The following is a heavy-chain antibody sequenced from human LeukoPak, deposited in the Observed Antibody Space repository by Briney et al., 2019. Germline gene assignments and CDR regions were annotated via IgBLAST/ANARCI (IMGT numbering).Heavy chain of an antibody. D-gene: IGHD6-13*01. V-gene: IGHV3-49*03. Sequence: GGSLGLSCTASGFTFGDYAMSWFRQAPGKGLEWVGFIRSKAYGGTTEYAASVKGRFTISRDDSKSIAYLQMNSLKSEDTAVYYCSRGYSSSWYSQNWFDPWGQGTLVTVSS. CDR3: SRGYSSSWYSQNWFDP. CDR1: GFTFGDYA. J-gene: IGHJ5*02. CDR2: IRSKAYGGTT.